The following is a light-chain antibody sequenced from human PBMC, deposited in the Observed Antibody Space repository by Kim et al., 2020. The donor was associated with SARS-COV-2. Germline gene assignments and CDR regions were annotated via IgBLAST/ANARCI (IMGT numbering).Light chain of an antibody. CDR2: GAS. J-gene: IGKJ4*01. Sequence: LSPGERATLSCRATQSITSTSLPWYQQNPAQTPRLLIYGASSRATAIPAGFSGSGSGTDFTLTISSLEPEDFAVYYCQQYGGSAPFGGGTKVDIK. CDR1: QSITSTS. V-gene: IGKV3-20*01. CDR3: QQYGGSAP.